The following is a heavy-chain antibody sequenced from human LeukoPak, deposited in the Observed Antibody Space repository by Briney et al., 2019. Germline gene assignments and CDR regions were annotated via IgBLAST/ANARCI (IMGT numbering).Heavy chain of an antibody. CDR1: GFTFSNYA. CDR3: AKPSGETQVVADGIDV. Sequence: GGSLRLSCVASGFTFSNYAMSWVRQAPGKGLDWVSVISGNGGSTYYADSVKGRFTISRDNSKNTVYLQMNSLRADDTAVYYCAKPSGETQVVADGIDVWGQGTTVTVSS. D-gene: IGHD2-15*01. CDR2: ISGNGGST. V-gene: IGHV3-23*01. J-gene: IGHJ6*02.